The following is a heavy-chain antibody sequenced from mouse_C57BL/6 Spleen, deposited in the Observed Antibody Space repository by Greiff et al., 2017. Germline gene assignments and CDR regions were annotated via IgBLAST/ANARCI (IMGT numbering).Heavy chain of an antibody. D-gene: IGHD1-1*02. J-gene: IGHJ4*01. CDR3: ARRGLWGDYYAMDY. CDR1: GYTFTSYW. V-gene: IGHV1-52*01. Sequence: QVQLQQPGAELVRPGSSVKLSCKASGYTFTSYWMHWVKQRPIQGLEWIGNIDPSDSETHYNQKFKDKATLTVDKSSSTAYMQLSSLTSEDSAVXDCARRGLWGDYYAMDYWGQGTSVTVPS. CDR2: IDPSDSET.